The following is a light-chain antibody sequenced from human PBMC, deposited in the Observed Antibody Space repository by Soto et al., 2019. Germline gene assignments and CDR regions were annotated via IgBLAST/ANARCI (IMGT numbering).Light chain of an antibody. CDR1: ALPKQY. CDR3: QSADSSGFWV. Sequence: SYELTQPPSVLVSPGQTARITCSGDALPKQYAYWYQQKPGQAPVLVIYKDSERPSGIPERFSGSSSGTTVTLTISGVQAEDEADYYCQSADSSGFWVFGGGTKLTVL. J-gene: IGLJ3*02. CDR2: KDS. V-gene: IGLV3-25*03.